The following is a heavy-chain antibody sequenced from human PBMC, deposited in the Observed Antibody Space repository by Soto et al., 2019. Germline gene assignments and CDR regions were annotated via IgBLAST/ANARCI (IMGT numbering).Heavy chain of an antibody. V-gene: IGHV3-7*03. Sequence: GGSLRLSCAASGFTFSGYCMTWVRQAPGKGLEWVANIKQDGSEKYYVDSVKGRFTISRDNAKNSLYLQMNSLRAEDTAVYYCARDSRQQLVPKYWGQGTLVTVSS. J-gene: IGHJ4*02. CDR2: IKQDGSEK. CDR3: ARDSRQQLVPKY. CDR1: GFTFSGYC. D-gene: IGHD6-13*01.